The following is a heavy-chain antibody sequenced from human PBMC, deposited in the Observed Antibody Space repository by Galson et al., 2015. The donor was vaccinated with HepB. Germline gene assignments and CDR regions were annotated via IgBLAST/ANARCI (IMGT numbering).Heavy chain of an antibody. CDR3: ARDSGNGGSQD. J-gene: IGHJ4*02. V-gene: IGHV3-33*01. CDR1: GFIFSNYG. Sequence: SLRLSCAASGFIFSNYGMQWVRQAPGKGLEWVAHIWYDGTYKHYADSVKGRFTISRDNAKNTLFLQMNSLRAEDTAVYYCARDSGNGGSQDWGQGTLVSASS. CDR2: IWYDGTYK. D-gene: IGHD2-8*01.